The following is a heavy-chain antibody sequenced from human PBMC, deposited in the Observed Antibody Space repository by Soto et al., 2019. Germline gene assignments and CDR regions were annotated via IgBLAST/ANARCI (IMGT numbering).Heavy chain of an antibody. CDR2: INHSGST. V-gene: IGHV4-34*01. J-gene: IGHJ1*01. CDR1: GGSFSGYY. CDR3: ATNSGYSGYGFSLH. Sequence: SETLSLTCAVYGGSFSGYYWSWIRQPPGKGLEWIGEINHSGSTNYNPSLKSRVTISVDTSKNQFSLKLSSVTAADTAVYYCATNSGYSGYGFSLHWGQGTLVTVSS. D-gene: IGHD5-12*01.